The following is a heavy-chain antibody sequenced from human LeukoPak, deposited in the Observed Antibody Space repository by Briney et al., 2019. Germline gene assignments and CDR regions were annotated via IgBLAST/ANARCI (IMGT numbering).Heavy chain of an antibody. V-gene: IGHV3-7*01. CDR1: GFTFSSYW. Sequence: GGSLRLSCAASGFTFSSYWMSWVRQAPGKGLEWVANIKEDGSEKYYVDSVKGRFTISRDNAKNSLYLQMNSLRAEDTAVYYCARLTFTVTRYFDYWGQGTLVTVSS. CDR2: IKEDGSEK. J-gene: IGHJ4*02. CDR3: ARLTFTVTRYFDY. D-gene: IGHD4-17*01.